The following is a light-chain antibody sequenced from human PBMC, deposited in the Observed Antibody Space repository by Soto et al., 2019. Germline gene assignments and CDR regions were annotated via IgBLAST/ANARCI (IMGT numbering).Light chain of an antibody. Sequence: EIVLTQSPATLSLSPGERATLSCRASQSISSYLAWYQQKPGQAPSLLIYDASIRATGIPARFSGSGSGTDFTLTIRRLEPEDFAVYYCQQYGSSGTFGQGTKVDI. CDR3: QQYGSSGT. CDR2: DAS. J-gene: IGKJ1*01. CDR1: QSISSY. V-gene: IGKV3-20*01.